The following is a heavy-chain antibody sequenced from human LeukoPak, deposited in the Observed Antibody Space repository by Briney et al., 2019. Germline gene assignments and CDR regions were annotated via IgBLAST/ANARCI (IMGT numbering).Heavy chain of an antibody. D-gene: IGHD2/OR15-2a*01. CDR1: GSTFSSHT. CDR3: ARAVLERYYYYYMDV. J-gene: IGHJ6*03. V-gene: IGHV3-48*04. Sequence: GGSLRLSCAASGSTFSSHTMNWVRQAPGKGLEWISYISSTSSVIYYADSVKGRFTISRDNAKNSLYLQMNSLRAEDTAVYYCARAVLERYYYYYMDVWGKGTTVTVSS. CDR2: ISSTSSVI.